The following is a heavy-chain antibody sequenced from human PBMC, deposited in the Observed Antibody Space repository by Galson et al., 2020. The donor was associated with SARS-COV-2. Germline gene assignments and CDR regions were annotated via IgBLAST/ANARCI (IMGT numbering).Heavy chain of an antibody. CDR1: GFTFSNAW. CDR3: TTEFLRYFYWLLNTDYYYGMDV. J-gene: IGHJ6*02. V-gene: IGHV3-15*01. CDR2: IKSKTDGGTT. Sequence: GESLKISCAASGFTFSNAWMSWVRQAPGKGLEWVGRIKSKTDGGTTDYAAPVKGRFTIPRDDSKNTLYLQMNSLKTEDTAVYYCTTEFLRYFYWLLNTDYYYGMDVWGQGTTVTVSS. D-gene: IGHD3-9*01.